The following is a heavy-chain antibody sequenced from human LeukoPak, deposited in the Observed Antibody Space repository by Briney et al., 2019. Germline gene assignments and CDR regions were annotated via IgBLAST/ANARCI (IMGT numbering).Heavy chain of an antibody. CDR1: GFIFSSYG. CDR2: ISKDGSDK. J-gene: IGHJ4*02. V-gene: IGHV3-30*12. D-gene: IGHD1-7*01. CDR3: ARDYWWNYDY. Sequence: PGGSLRLSCAASGFIFSSYGMHWVRQAPGKGLEWVAVISKDGSDKYYPGSVRGRFTISRDNSKNTIYLQMDSLRAEDTAIYYCARDYWWNYDYWGQGTLVTVSS.